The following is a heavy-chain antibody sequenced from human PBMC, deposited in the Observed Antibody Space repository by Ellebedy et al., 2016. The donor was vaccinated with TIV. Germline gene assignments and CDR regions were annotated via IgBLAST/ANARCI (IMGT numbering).Heavy chain of an antibody. CDR3: ARREGYSSSSLGTYYFDY. J-gene: IGHJ4*02. CDR2: TYYRSKWYN. V-gene: IGHV6-1*01. Sequence: SQTLSLTCAISGDSVSSNRVAWNWLRQSPSRGLEWLGRTYYRSKWYNDYAESVKSRININADTSKNQFSLKLSSVTAADTAVYYCARREGYSSSSLGTYYFDYWGQGTLVTVSS. CDR1: GDSVSSNRVA. D-gene: IGHD6-6*01.